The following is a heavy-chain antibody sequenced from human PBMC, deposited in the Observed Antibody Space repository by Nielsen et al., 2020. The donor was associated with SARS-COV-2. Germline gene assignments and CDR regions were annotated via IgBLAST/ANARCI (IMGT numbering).Heavy chain of an antibody. J-gene: IGHJ2*01. D-gene: IGHD4-17*01. CDR2: ISSSSSYT. CDR3: ARCFGDYYWYFDL. CDR1: GFTFSDYT. V-gene: IGHV3-11*03. Sequence: GESLKISCAASGFTFSDYTISWIRQAPGKGLEWVSYISSSSSYTNYADSVKGRFTISRDNAKNSLYLQMNSLRAEDTAVYYCARCFGDYYWYFDLWGRGTLVTVSS.